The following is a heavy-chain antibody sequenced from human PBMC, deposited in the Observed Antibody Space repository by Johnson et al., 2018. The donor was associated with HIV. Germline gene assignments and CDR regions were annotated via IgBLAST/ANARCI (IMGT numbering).Heavy chain of an antibody. J-gene: IGHJ3*02. CDR1: GFTFSNYD. D-gene: IGHD3-3*01. Sequence: VQLVESGGGLIQPGGSLRLSCAASGFTFSNYDMYWVRQPTGKGLEWVSGLGTAGDTYYAGSLKGRFIISRDDAKNSLYLQMNSLRAGDTAVYYCARGGSRTTIFGVDINMGAFDIWGQGTMVTVSS. V-gene: IGHV3-13*01. CDR3: ARGGSRTTIFGVDINMGAFDI. CDR2: LGTAGDT.